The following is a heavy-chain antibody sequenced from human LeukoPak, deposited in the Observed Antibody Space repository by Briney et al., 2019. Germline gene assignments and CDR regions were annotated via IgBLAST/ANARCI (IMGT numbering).Heavy chain of an antibody. D-gene: IGHD1-26*01. CDR3: ARSPPSGSHGEADY. J-gene: IGHJ4*02. Sequence: PGGSLRLSCAASGFTFSSYAMHWVRQAPGKGLEWVAVISYDGSNKYYADSVKGRFTISRDNSKNTLYLQMNSLRAEDTAVYYCARSPPSGSHGEADYWGQGTLVTVSS. CDR1: GFTFSSYA. V-gene: IGHV3-30-3*01. CDR2: ISYDGSNK.